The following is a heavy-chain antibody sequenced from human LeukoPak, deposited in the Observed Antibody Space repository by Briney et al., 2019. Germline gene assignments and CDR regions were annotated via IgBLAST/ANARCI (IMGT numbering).Heavy chain of an antibody. J-gene: IGHJ4*02. CDR2: ISGSGVNT. V-gene: IGHV3-23*01. D-gene: IGHD6-6*01. Sequence: GGSLRLSCAASGFTFSNSAMSWVRQAPGKRLEWVSSISGSGVNTYYADSVKGRFAIFRDNSKNTLYLQMNSLRVEDTAVYYCAKEIVPPSGYYFDYWGQGTLVTVSS. CDR1: GFTFSNSA. CDR3: AKEIVPPSGYYFDY.